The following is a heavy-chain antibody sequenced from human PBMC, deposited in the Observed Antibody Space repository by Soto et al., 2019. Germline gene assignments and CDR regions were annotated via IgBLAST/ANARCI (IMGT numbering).Heavy chain of an antibody. V-gene: IGHV3-21*01. CDR3: ARERIWGSLRGCDP. Sequence: GGSLRLSCTASGFTFSSYSMNWVRQAPGKGLEWVSSISSSSSYIYYADSVKGRFTISRDNAKNSLYLQMNSLRAEDTAVYYCARERIWGSLRGCDPWGQGTLVTVSS. J-gene: IGHJ5*02. CDR1: GFTFSSYS. D-gene: IGHD7-27*01. CDR2: ISSSSSYI.